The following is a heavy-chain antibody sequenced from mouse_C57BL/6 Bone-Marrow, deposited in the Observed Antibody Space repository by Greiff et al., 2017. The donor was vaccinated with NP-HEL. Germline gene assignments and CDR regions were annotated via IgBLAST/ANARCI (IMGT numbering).Heavy chain of an antibody. V-gene: IGHV5-9-1*02. CDR2: ISSGGDYI. J-gene: IGHJ2*01. D-gene: IGHD2-3*01. CDR3: TRDVYDGYSDY. Sequence: EVQLVESGEGLVKPGGSLKLSCAASGFTFSSYAMSWVRQTPEKRLEWVAYISSGGDYIYYADTVKGRFTISRDNARNTLHLQMSSLKSEDTAMYYCTRDVYDGYSDYWGQGTTLTVSS. CDR1: GFTFSSYA.